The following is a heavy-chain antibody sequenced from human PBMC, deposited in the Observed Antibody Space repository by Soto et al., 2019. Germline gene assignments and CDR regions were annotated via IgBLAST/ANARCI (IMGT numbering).Heavy chain of an antibody. D-gene: IGHD3-3*01. Sequence: SETLSLTCTVSGGSISSGDYYWSWIRQPPGKGLEWIGSIYYSGSTYYNPSLKSRVTISVDTSKNQFSLKLSSVTAADTAVYYCARQESGYFNWFDPWGQGTLVTVSS. CDR2: IYYSGST. J-gene: IGHJ5*02. CDR3: ARQESGYFNWFDP. CDR1: GGSISSGDYY. V-gene: IGHV4-39*01.